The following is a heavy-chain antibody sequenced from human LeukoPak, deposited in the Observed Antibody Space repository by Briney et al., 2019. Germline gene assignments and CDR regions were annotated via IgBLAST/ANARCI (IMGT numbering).Heavy chain of an antibody. D-gene: IGHD6-19*01. CDR1: GFTFSSYK. V-gene: IGHV3-48*03. CDR2: ISSSGTTI. J-gene: IGHJ4*02. CDR3: AREDSSGWYAFDY. Sequence: PGGSLRLSCAASGFTFSSYKMHWVPQAPGKGLEWVSYISSSGTTIYYADSVKGRFTISRDSAKNSLDLQMNSLRAEDTAVYYCAREDSSGWYAFDYWGQGTLVTVSS.